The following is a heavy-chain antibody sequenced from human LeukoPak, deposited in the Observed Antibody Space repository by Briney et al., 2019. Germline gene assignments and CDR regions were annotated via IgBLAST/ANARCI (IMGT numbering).Heavy chain of an antibody. CDR2: ISHSGST. D-gene: IGHD3-10*01. CDR1: GGSIGSSKW. Sequence: PSETLSLTCAVSGGSIGSSKWWSWVRQPPAKGLEWIGEISHSGSTNYNPSLKSRVTISVDKSKNQFSLRLSFVTAADTAVYYCALGLGAGSSSDWFDPWGQGTLVTVSS. V-gene: IGHV4-4*02. CDR3: ALGLGAGSSSDWFDP. J-gene: IGHJ5*02.